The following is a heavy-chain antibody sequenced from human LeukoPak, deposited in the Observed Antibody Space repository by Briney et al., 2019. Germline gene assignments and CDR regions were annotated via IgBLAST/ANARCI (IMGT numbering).Heavy chain of an antibody. CDR1: GFTFSSYA. V-gene: IGHV3-23*01. Sequence: GGSLRLSCAASGFTFSSYAMSWVRQAPGKGLEWVSAISGSGGSTYYADSVKVRFTISRDNSKNTLYLQMNSLRAEDTAVYYCAKRAGAAREGVFFYFDYWGQGTLVTVSS. CDR3: AKRAGAAREGVFFYFDY. J-gene: IGHJ4*02. CDR2: ISGSGGST. D-gene: IGHD6-6*01.